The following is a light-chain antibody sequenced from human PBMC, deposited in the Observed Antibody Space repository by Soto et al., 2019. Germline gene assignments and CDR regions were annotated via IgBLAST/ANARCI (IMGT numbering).Light chain of an antibody. CDR1: QSVSSSY. J-gene: IGKJ2*01. Sequence: EIVLTQSPGPLSLSPGERATLSCRASQSVSSSYLGWYQQKPGQAPRLLIYGASSRATGIPDRFSGSGSGTDFPLTISRLDPEDFAVYYCQQYGSSSLYTFGQGTKLEIK. V-gene: IGKV3-20*01. CDR2: GAS. CDR3: QQYGSSSLYT.